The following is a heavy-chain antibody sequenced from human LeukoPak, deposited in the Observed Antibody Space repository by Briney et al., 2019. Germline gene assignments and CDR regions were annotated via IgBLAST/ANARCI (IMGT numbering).Heavy chain of an antibody. CDR2: ISSSSTYI. J-gene: IGHJ4*02. Sequence: GGSLRLSCAASGFSFSSYNMHWVRQAPGKGLEWVSSISSSSTYIYFADSVKGRFTVSRDDAMNSLYLQMNNLRAEDTSVYYCVRDGDYTGYPYFDQWGQGALVTVSS. CDR3: VRDGDYTGYPYFDQ. V-gene: IGHV3-21*01. CDR1: GFSFSSYN. D-gene: IGHD5-12*01.